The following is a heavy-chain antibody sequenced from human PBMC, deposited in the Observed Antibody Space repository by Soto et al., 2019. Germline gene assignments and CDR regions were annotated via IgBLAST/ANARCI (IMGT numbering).Heavy chain of an antibody. CDR3: ARLIGTSFDL. V-gene: IGHV3-72*01. J-gene: IGHJ4*02. Sequence: EVQLVESGGGLVQPGGSLRLSCAASGFTFSDHHMDWVRQAPGKGLEWVGRARNKAHSDTTAYAASVKGRFTISRDDSKNSLSMQMNSLKTADTAVYFCARLIGTSFDLWGQGTLVTVSS. CDR2: ARNKAHSDTT. CDR1: GFTFSDHH.